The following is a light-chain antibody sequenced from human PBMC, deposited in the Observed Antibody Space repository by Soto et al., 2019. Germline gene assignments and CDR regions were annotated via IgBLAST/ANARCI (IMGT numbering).Light chain of an antibody. CDR2: AAS. J-gene: IGKJ3*01. V-gene: IGKV1-27*01. CDR1: QGIRNY. Sequence: DIQMTQSPTSLSASVGDRVTITCRASQGIRNYVAWYQQIPGKAPKLLIYAASTLQSGVPSRFSGSGSGTDFTHTINGLQPEDVATYSCQKYSSVPAFGPGTKVEIK. CDR3: QKYSSVPA.